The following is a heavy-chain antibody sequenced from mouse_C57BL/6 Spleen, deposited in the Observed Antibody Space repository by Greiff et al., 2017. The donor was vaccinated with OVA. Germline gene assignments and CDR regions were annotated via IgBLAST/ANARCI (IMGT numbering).Heavy chain of an antibody. V-gene: IGHV1-26*01. CDR3: AREDGY. CDR1: GYTFTDYY. Sequence: EVKLQQSGPELVKPGASVKISCKASGYTFTDYYMNWVKQSHGKSLEWIGDINPNNGGTSYNQKFKGKATLTVDKSSSTAYMELRSLTSEDSAVYYCAREDGYWGQGTTLTVSS. CDR2: INPNNGGT. J-gene: IGHJ2*01.